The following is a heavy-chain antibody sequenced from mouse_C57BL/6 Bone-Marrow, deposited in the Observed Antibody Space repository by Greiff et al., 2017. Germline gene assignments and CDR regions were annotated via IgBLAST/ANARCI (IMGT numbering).Heavy chain of an antibody. J-gene: IGHJ1*03. CDR1: GFNINDDY. CDR2: IDPENGDT. Sequence: VQLQQSGAELVRPGASVKMSCTASGFNINDDYMHWVKQRPEQGLEWIGWIDPENGDTEYASKFQGKATITADTSSNTAYLQLSNLTSEETSVYYCTTKRYLDVWGTGTTVTVSS. V-gene: IGHV14-4*01. CDR3: TTKRYLDV.